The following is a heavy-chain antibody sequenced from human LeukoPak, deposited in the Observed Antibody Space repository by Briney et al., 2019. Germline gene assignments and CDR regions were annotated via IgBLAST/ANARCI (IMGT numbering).Heavy chain of an antibody. CDR1: GLTFSSYA. D-gene: IGHD6-13*01. J-gene: IGHJ4*02. V-gene: IGHV3-23*01. CDR2: ISGVGTYT. Sequence: TGGSLRLSCAASGLTFSSYAMSWVRQAPGKGLEWVSVISGVGTYTNYADSVKGRFTISRDSAKNAVYLQMNSLRVEDTAVYYCARAYQHRYISWYYFDYWGQGTLVTVSS. CDR3: ARAYQHRYISWYYFDY.